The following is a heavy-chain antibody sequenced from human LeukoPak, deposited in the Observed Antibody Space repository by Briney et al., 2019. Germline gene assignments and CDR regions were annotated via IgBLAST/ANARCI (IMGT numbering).Heavy chain of an antibody. V-gene: IGHV3-74*01. CDR2: IKTDGSIT. CDR3: ARGLPRINWFDP. D-gene: IGHD1-14*01. Sequence: GGSLRLSCAASGFSFSVFWMHWVRQAPGKGPVWVSRIKTDGSITDYADSVKGRFTISRDNAKNTLYLQMNSLRAEDTAVYYCARGLPRINWFDPWGQGTLVTVSS. CDR1: GFSFSVFW. J-gene: IGHJ5*02.